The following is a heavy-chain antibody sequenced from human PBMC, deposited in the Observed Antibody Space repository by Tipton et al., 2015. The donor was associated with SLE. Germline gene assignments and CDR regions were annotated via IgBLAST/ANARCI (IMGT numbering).Heavy chain of an antibody. CDR3: ARDEQVERSFYFGLDV. D-gene: IGHD1/OR15-1a*01. J-gene: IGHJ6*02. Sequence: TLSLTCTVSGDSISNYYWSWIRQSAGKGLEWMGRFYPGGTTSYNPSFKSRVTMSADTSKNQFSLKLNSATAADTAVYYCARDEQVERSFYFGLDVWGQGTTVTVSS. CDR1: GDSISNYY. CDR2: FYPGGTT. V-gene: IGHV4-4*07.